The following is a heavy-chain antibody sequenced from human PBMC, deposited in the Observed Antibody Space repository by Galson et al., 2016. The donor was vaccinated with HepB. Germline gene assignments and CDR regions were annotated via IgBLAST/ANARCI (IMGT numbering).Heavy chain of an antibody. D-gene: IGHD3-10*01. CDR3: ARERSGSGPLSFLDS. J-gene: IGHJ4*02. CDR2: ISPDGNNK. CDR1: SLIFNRDA. V-gene: IGHV3-30-3*01. Sequence: SLRLSCAASSLIFNRDAIHWVRQGPGKGLDWVAFISPDGNNKIYTNSVRGRFTISRDRSKNTVYLQMNSLRGDDTAVYYCARERSGSGPLSFLDSWGQGTLVSVSS.